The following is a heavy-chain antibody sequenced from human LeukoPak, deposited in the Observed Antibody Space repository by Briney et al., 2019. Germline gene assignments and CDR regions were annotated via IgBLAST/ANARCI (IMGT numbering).Heavy chain of an antibody. J-gene: IGHJ4*02. Sequence: PSETLSLTCTVSGGSISSYYWSWIRQPPGKGLEWIGYIYYSGSTNYNPSLKSRVTISVDTSKNQFSLKLSSVTAADTAVYYCARISAAVPLFDYWGQGALVTVSS. CDR2: IYYSGST. D-gene: IGHD6-13*01. CDR1: GGSISSYY. CDR3: ARISAAVPLFDY. V-gene: IGHV4-59*08.